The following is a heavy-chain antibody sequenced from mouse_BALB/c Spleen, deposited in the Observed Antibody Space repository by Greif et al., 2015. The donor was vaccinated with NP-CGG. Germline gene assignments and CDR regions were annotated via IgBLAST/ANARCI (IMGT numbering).Heavy chain of an antibody. V-gene: IGHV2-2*02. Sequence: VKLVESGPGLVQPSQSLSITCTVSGFSLTSYGVHWVRQPPGKGLEWLGLIWSGGSTDYNAAFISRLSISKDNSKSXVFFKMNSLQANDTAIYYCARNYYGSSYYAMGYWGQGTQSPSPQ. J-gene: IGHJ4*01. CDR3: ARNYYGSSYYAMGY. CDR1: GFSLTSYG. CDR2: IWSGGST. D-gene: IGHD1-1*01.